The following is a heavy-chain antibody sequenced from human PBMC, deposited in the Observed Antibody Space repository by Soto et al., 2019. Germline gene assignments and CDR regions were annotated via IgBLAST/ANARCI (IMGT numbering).Heavy chain of an antibody. D-gene: IGHD6-13*01. J-gene: IGHJ6*02. CDR2: INWNGGST. CDR1: GFTFSSCW. V-gene: IGHV3-20*04. CDR3: ARDWENSSSFVRIYYYYGMDV. Sequence: AGGSLRLCCAASGFTFSSCWMHWVRQAPGKGLEWVSGINWNGGSTRYADSVKGRFTISRDNAKNSLYLQMNSLRAEDTAVYYCARDWENSSSFVRIYYYYGMDVWGQGTMVTVSS.